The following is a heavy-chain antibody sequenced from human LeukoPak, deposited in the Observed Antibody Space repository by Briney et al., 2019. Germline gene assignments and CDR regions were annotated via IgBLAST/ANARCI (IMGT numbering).Heavy chain of an antibody. J-gene: IGHJ4*02. CDR2: FDPEDGET. Sequence: ASVKVSCKVSGYTLTELSMHWVRQAPGKGLEWMGGFDPEDGETIYAQKFQGRVTMTEDTSTDTAYMELSSLRSEDTAVYYCATGLYGSGSLRYFDYWGQGTLVTVSS. D-gene: IGHD3-10*01. CDR3: ATGLYGSGSLRYFDY. V-gene: IGHV1-24*01. CDR1: GYTLTELS.